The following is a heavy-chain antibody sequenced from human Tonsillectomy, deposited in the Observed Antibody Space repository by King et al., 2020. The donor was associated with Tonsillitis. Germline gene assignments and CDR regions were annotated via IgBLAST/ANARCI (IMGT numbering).Heavy chain of an antibody. V-gene: IGHV3-30-3*01. CDR1: GFTFSSYA. CDR2: ISYDGSNK. Sequence: VQLVESGGGVVQPGRSLRLSCAASGFTFSSYAMHWVRQAPGKGLEWVAVISYDGSNKYYADSVKGRFTISRDNSKNTLYLQMNSLRAEDTAVYYCASEGVTHQNYYCGMDVWGQGTTVTVSS. CDR3: ASEGVTHQNYYCGMDV. D-gene: IGHD4-23*01. J-gene: IGHJ6*02.